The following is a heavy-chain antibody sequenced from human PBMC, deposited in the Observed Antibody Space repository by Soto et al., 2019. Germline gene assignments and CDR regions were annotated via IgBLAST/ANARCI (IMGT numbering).Heavy chain of an antibody. Sequence: GGSLRLSCAASGFTFSYYYMSWIRQSPGKGLEWVSYISSSSSYTNYADSVKGRFTISRDNAKNSLYLQMNSLRAEDTAVYYCARSIAARRGGYYYGMDVWGQGTTVTVSS. CDR2: ISSSSSYT. CDR3: ARSIAARRGGYYYGMDV. V-gene: IGHV3-11*06. CDR1: GFTFSYYY. J-gene: IGHJ6*02. D-gene: IGHD6-6*01.